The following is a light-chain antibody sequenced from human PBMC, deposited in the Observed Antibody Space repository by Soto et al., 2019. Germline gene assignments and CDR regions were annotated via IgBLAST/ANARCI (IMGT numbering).Light chain of an antibody. V-gene: IGKV3-20*01. Sequence: EIVLTQSPGTLSLSPGERATLSCRASQTVSSTYLAWYQQKPGQAPRLLIYGASSRATGIPDRFSGSGSGTVFTPTSSRLEPKVFAWYYCQQWGSSSNTLGQGTKRETK. CDR3: QQWGSSSNT. CDR1: QTVSSTY. CDR2: GAS. J-gene: IGKJ2*01.